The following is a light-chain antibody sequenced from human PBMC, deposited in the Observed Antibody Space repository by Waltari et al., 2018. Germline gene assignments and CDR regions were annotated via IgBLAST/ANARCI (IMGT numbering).Light chain of an antibody. V-gene: IGLV1-40*01. Sequence: YQQLPGKTPKPLICAKNKRPPGAPDLFSGSKSGTSASLAIIGLRAEDEGGYFCQSYDLSLSGGVFGGGTKLTVL. CDR2: AKN. J-gene: IGLJ3*02. CDR3: QSYDLSLSGGV.